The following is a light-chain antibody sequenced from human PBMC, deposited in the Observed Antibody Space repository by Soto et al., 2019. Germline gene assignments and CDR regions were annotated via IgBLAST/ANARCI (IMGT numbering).Light chain of an antibody. V-gene: IGKV1-27*01. CDR1: QVITNY. CDR3: QKYNGAPLT. CDR2: AAS. Sequence: DIQMTQSPSSLSASVGDRVTITCRASQVITNYLAWYQQKPGQVPKLLIYAASKLQSGVPSRVSGSGFGTDFTLTITSLQAEDVATYYCQKYNGAPLTFGGGTKVEIK. J-gene: IGKJ4*01.